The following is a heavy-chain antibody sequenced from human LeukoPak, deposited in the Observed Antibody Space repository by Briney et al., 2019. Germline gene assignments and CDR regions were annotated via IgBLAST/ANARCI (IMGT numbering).Heavy chain of an antibody. CDR3: ASGIAAAGNWFDP. CDR1: GGSISSSSYY. CDR2: IYYSGST. V-gene: IGHV4-39*01. D-gene: IGHD6-13*01. Sequence: SETLSLTCTVSGGSISSSSYYWGWIRQPPGKGLEWTGSIYYSGSTYYNPSLKSRVTISVDTSKNQFSLKLSSVTAADTAVYYCASGIAAAGNWFDPWGQGTLVTVSS. J-gene: IGHJ5*02.